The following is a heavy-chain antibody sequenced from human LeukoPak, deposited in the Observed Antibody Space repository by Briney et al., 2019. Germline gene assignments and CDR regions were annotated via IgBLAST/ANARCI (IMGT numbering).Heavy chain of an antibody. CDR1: GFSFSSYS. V-gene: IGHV3-21*01. Sequence: GGSLRLSCAASGFSFSSYSMNWVRQAPGKGLEWVSCISSSSSDVYYAESMKGRFTISRDNAKKSLYLQMNSLRAEDTAVYYCARDGGRRDDYWGQGTLVTVSS. J-gene: IGHJ4*02. CDR3: ARDGGRRDDY. D-gene: IGHD5-24*01. CDR2: ISSSSSDV.